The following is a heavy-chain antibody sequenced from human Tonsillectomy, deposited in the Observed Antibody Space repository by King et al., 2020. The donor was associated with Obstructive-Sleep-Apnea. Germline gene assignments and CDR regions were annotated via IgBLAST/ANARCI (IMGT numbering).Heavy chain of an antibody. CDR2: IYYCGST. CDR1: GGSISSSRYY. CDR3: ARETHYYDSSGYLSYFDY. V-gene: IGHV4-39*07. J-gene: IGHJ4*02. D-gene: IGHD3-22*01. Sequence: QLQESGPGLVKPSETLSLTCTVAGGSISSSRYYLGWIRQPPVKGLEWIGSIYYCGSTSYNLSLKSRFTISVDTSKNQFSPKLSSVTAADTAVYYCARETHYYDSSGYLSYFDYWGQGTLVTVSS.